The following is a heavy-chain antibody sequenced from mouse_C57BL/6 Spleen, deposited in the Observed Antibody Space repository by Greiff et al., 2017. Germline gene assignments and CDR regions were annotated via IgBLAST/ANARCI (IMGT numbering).Heavy chain of an antibody. Sequence: EVQLQESGPGMVKPSQSLSLTCTVTGYSITSGYDWHWIRHFPGNKLEWMGYISYSGSTNYNPSLKSRISIPHETSKNHFFLKLNSVTTEDTATYYCARDWGYGSSPYWYFDVWGTGTTVTVSS. CDR1: GYSITSGYD. V-gene: IGHV3-1*01. CDR3: ARDWGYGSSPYWYFDV. D-gene: IGHD1-1*01. J-gene: IGHJ1*03. CDR2: ISYSGST.